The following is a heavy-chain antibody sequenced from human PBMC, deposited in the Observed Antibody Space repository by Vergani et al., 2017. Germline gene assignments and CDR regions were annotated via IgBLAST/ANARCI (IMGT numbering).Heavy chain of an antibody. V-gene: IGHV4-39*01. CDR2: IYNSGST. Sequence: QLQLQESGPGLVKPSETLSLTCTVSGDSISSSSYYWGWIRQPPGKGLEWIGSIYNSGSTYYNPSLKSRATISVDTSKNQFSLKLSSVTAADTAVYYCARQPYYYYGMDVWGQGTTVTVSS. J-gene: IGHJ6*02. CDR1: GDSISSSSYY. CDR3: ARQPYYYYGMDV.